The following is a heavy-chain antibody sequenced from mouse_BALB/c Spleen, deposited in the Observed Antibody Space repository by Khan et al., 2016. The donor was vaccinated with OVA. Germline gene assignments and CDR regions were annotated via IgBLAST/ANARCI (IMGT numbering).Heavy chain of an antibody. CDR2: MIYSGYT. CDR1: GDSITSGY. CDR3: ARSTYRYAFAY. Sequence: EVQLQESGPSLVQPSQTLSLTCSVTGDSITSGYWSWIRKFPGNKLEYMGYMIYSGYTYYNPSLKSRISITRHTSKNQYYLQLNSVTTEDTDTYYCARSTYRYAFAYWGQGTLVTVSA. V-gene: IGHV3-8*02. D-gene: IGHD2-14*01. J-gene: IGHJ3*01.